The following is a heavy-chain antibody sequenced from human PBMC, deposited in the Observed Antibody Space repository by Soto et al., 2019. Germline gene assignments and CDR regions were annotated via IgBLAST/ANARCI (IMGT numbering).Heavy chain of an antibody. D-gene: IGHD3-3*01. V-gene: IGHV3-15*01. CDR1: GFTFSNAW. CDR2: IKSKTDGGTT. CDR3: TTGYRPTYYDFWSGYRSFDY. Sequence: GGSLRLSCAASGFTFSNAWMSWVRQAPGKGLEWVGRIKSKTDGGTTDYAAPVKGRFTISRDDSKNTLYLQMNSLKTEDTAVYYCTTGYRPTYYDFWSGYRSFDYWGQGTLVTVSS. J-gene: IGHJ4*02.